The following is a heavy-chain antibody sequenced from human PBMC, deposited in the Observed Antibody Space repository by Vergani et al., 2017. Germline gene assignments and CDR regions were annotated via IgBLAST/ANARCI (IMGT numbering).Heavy chain of an antibody. J-gene: IGHJ5*02. CDR1: GGSFSGYY. CDR3: ARFKTTVTPRGWNWFDP. Sequence: QVQLQQWGAGLLKPSETLSLTCAVYGGSFSGYYWSWIRQPPGKGLGWIGEINHSGSTNYNPSLKSRVTISVDTSKNQFSLKLSSVTAADTAVYYCARFKTTVTPRGWNWFDPWGQGTLVTVSS. D-gene: IGHD4-17*01. CDR2: INHSGST. V-gene: IGHV4-34*01.